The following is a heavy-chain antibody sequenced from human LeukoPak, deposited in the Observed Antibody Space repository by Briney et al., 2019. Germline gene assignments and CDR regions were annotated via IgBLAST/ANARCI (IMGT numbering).Heavy chain of an antibody. J-gene: IGHJ3*02. D-gene: IGHD3-22*01. CDR1: GGSISSYY. Sequence: PSETLSLTCTVSGGSISSYYWSWIRQPAGKGLEWIGYIYYSGSTSYNPSLKSRVTISVDTSKNQFSLKLSSVTAADTAVYYCASSKRLDSSGYYPGAFDIWGQGTMVTVSS. V-gene: IGHV4-59*01. CDR2: IYYSGST. CDR3: ASSKRLDSSGYYPGAFDI.